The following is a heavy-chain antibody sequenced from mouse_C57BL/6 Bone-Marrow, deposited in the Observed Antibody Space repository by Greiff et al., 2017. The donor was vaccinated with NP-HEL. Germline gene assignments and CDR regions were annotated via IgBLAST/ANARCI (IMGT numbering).Heavy chain of an antibody. CDR1: GFTFSDYG. V-gene: IGHV5-17*01. J-gene: IGHJ3*01. CDR2: ISSGSSTI. Sequence: EVQRVESGGGLVKPGGSLKLSCAASGFTFSDYGMHWVRQAPEKGLEWVAYISSGSSTIYYADTVKGRFTISRDNAKNTLFLQMTSLRSEDTAMYYCARGGLRHWFAYWGQGTLVTVSA. CDR3: ARGGLRHWFAY. D-gene: IGHD2-4*01.